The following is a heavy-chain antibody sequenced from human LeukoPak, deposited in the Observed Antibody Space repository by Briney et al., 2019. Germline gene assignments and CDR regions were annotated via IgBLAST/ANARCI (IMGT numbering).Heavy chain of an antibody. CDR2: ISSDGST. J-gene: IGHJ6*03. CDR1: GFTLSNYG. CDR3: AKALDRAVAGMRDYYYYMDV. D-gene: IGHD6-19*01. Sequence: PGGSLRLSCAASGFTLSNYGMNWVRQAPGKGLEWVSAISSDGSTYYADSVKGRFTVSRDNSKNTLYLQMNSLRAEDTAVYYCAKALDRAVAGMRDYYYYMDVWGKGTTVTISS. V-gene: IGHV3-23*01.